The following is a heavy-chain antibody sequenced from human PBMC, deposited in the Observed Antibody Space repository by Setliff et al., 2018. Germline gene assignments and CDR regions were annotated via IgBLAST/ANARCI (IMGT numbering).Heavy chain of an antibody. Sequence: PGGSLRLSCAASGFSSNDYCMTWVRQAPGKGLEWVANIKKDGGDRFYVDSVKGRFTISRDNAKNSVYLQMNSLRTEDTAVYYCATGKYYYDSSGKGETDEFDYWGQGTLVTVSS. V-gene: IGHV3-7*01. CDR1: GFSSNDYC. CDR2: IKKDGGDR. D-gene: IGHD3-22*01. J-gene: IGHJ4*02. CDR3: ATGKYYYDSSGKGETDEFDY.